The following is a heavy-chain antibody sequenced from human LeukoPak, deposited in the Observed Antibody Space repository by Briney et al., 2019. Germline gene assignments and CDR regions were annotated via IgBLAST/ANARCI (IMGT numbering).Heavy chain of an antibody. CDR1: GFTVSSCF. D-gene: IGHD1/OR15-1a*01. CDR3: VTRGTTATKYIEN. V-gene: IGHV3-23*01. CDR2: IRPRGDNT. J-gene: IGHJ4*01. Sequence: LTLSCSVSGFTVSSCFMIWVRHARGIGIKWVATIRPRGDNTYYADSVKGRFTISRDNSKSTLHLEMNSLRVGDTAVYYCVTRGTTATKYIENWGHGTLVTVS.